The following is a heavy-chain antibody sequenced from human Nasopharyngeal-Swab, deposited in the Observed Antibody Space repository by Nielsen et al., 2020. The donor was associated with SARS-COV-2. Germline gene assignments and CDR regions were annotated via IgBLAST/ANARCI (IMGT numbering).Heavy chain of an antibody. CDR2: IYPGDSDT. V-gene: IGHV5-51*01. J-gene: IGHJ6*03. CDR1: GYSFTSYW. Sequence: KVSCKGSGYSFTSYWIGWVGQMPGKGLEWMGIIYPGDSDTRYSPSFQGQVTISADKSISTAYLQWSSLKASDTAMYYCARASIGARTVGYYMDVWGEGTTVTVSS. D-gene: IGHD6-6*01. CDR3: ARASIGARTVGYYMDV.